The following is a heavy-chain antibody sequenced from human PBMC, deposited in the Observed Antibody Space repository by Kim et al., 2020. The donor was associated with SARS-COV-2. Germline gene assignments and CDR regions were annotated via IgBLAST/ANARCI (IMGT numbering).Heavy chain of an antibody. Sequence: TEDAGSVEGRFTISREESKNSLYLQMNSLKTGDTVVYYCIKYRLGLRYFDYWGLGALVTVSS. J-gene: IGHJ4*02. CDR3: IKYRLGLRYFDY. V-gene: IGHV3-72*01. CDR2: T. D-gene: IGHD4-17*01.